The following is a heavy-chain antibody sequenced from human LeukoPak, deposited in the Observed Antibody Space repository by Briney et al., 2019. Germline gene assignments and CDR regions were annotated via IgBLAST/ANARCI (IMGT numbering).Heavy chain of an antibody. CDR1: GYSSTNYG. CDR3: ARDHYDILTPEAGDY. CDR2: IHIYRGNT. J-gene: IGHJ4*02. Sequence: ASVKVSCKASGYSSTNYGISWVRQAPGQGLEWMGWIHIYRGNTNYAQKLQGRVTMTTDTSTSTAYMELRSLRSDDTAVYYCARDHYDILTPEAGDYWGQGTLVTVSS. V-gene: IGHV1-18*01. D-gene: IGHD3-9*01.